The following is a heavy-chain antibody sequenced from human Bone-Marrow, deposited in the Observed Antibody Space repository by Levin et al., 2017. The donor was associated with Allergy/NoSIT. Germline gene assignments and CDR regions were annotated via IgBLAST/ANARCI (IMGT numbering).Heavy chain of an antibody. CDR3: TTVYRDEGSDEVNGYTYH. Sequence: LSLTCAASGFTFSNAWMYWVRQAPGKGLEWVGRIKSKSDGGTTDYATPVKGRFTISRDDSKNTLYLQMNSLTTEDTAVYFCTTVYRDEGSDEVNGYTYHWGQGTLVTVSS. V-gene: IGHV3-15*07. CDR2: IKSKSDGGTT. J-gene: IGHJ5*02. D-gene: IGHD5-18*01. CDR1: GFTFSNAW.